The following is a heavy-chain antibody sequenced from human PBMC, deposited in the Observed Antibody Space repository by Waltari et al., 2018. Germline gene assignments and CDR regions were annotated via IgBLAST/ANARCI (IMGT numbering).Heavy chain of an antibody. V-gene: IGHV1-69*01. CDR3: ARDSGSYYPYWYFDL. CDR1: GGTFSSYA. CDR2: IIPIFGTA. J-gene: IGHJ2*01. Sequence: QVQLVQSGAEVKKPGSSVKVSCKASGGTFSSYAISWVRQAPGQGLEWMGGIIPIFGTANYAQKLQGRVTITADESTSTAYMELSSLRSEDTAVYYCARDSGSYYPYWYFDLWGRGTLVTVSS. D-gene: IGHD1-26*01.